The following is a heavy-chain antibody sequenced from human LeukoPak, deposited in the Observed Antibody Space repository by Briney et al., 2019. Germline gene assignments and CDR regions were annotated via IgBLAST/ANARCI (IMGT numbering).Heavy chain of an antibody. CDR2: IYYSGST. D-gene: IGHD6-19*01. Sequence: KPSETLSLTCTVSGGSISSSSYYWGWIRQPPGKGLEWIGSIYYSGSTYYNPSLKSRLTISVDTSKNQFSLKLSSVTAADTAVYYCAIRSIAVAGEDYWGQGTLVTVSS. J-gene: IGHJ4*02. CDR3: AIRSIAVAGEDY. V-gene: IGHV4-39*01. CDR1: GGSISSSSYY.